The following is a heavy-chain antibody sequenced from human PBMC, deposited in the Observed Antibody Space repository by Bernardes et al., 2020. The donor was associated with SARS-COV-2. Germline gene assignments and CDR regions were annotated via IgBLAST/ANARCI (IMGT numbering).Heavy chain of an antibody. D-gene: IGHD2-2*01. Sequence: ASVKVSCKASGYTFTSYDINWGRQATGQGLEWMGWMNPNSGNTGYAQKFQGRVTMTRNTSISTAYMELSSLRSEDTAVYYCAKGILPAAADSYYYYMDVWCTGTTVTVSS. V-gene: IGHV1-8*01. CDR3: AKGILPAAADSYYYYMDV. CDR2: MNPNSGNT. J-gene: IGHJ6*03. CDR1: GYTFTSYD.